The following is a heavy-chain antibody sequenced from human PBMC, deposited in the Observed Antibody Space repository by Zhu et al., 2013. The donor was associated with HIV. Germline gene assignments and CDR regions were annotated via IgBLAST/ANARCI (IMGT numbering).Heavy chain of an antibody. CDR2: IIPIFGTA. V-gene: IGHV1-69*01. D-gene: IGHD2-21*01. Sequence: QVQLVQSGAEVKKPGSSVKVSCKASGGTFSSYAISWVRQAPGQGLEWMGGIIPIFGTANYAQKFQGRVTINADESTRTAYMELSSLRSEDTAVYYCARGSGDASVLWWCLDYWGQGTLVTVSS. CDR1: GGTFSSYA. J-gene: IGHJ4*02. CDR3: ARGSGDASVLWWCLDY.